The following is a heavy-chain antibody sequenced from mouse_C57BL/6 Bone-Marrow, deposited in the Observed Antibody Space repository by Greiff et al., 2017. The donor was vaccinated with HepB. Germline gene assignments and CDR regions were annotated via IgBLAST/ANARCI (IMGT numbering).Heavy chain of an antibody. CDR2: IHPNSGST. V-gene: IGHV1-64*01. D-gene: IGHD1-1*01. J-gene: IGHJ3*01. CDR1: GYTFTSYW. CDR3: AGGSGSSPWFAY. Sequence: QVQLKQPGAELVKPGASVKLSCKASGYTFTSYWMHWVKQRPGQGLEWIGMIHPNSGSTNYNEKFKSKATLTVDKSSSTAYMQLSSLTSEDSAVYYCAGGSGSSPWFAYWGQGTLVTVSA.